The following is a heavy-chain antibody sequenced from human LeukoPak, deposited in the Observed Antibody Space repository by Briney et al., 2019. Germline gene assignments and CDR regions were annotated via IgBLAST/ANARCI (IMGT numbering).Heavy chain of an antibody. Sequence: GASVKVSCKASGYTFSGSGWYLYWLRQAPGQGLECLGWIYPNNGATSYTQKFQGRVAMTRDTSVSTAYMELSRLRPDDTAVYFCGRDGPAQMVEFDNWGQGTLVTVSS. D-gene: IGHD3-10*01. V-gene: IGHV1-2*02. J-gene: IGHJ4*02. CDR2: IYPNNGAT. CDR1: GYTFSGSGWY. CDR3: GRDGPAQMVEFDN.